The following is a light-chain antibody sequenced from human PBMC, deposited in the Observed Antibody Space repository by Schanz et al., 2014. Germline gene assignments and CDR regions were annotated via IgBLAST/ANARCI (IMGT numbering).Light chain of an antibody. Sequence: EILLTQSPVTLSVSPGERVTLFCRASQSVGRNLAWYQQKPGQAPRLLIYGASTRATGIPARFSGSGSGTDFTLTISSLEPEDFAVYYCQQRSNWPALTFGGGTKVEIK. CDR3: QQRSNWPALT. CDR1: QSVGRN. V-gene: IGKV3-11*01. CDR2: GAS. J-gene: IGKJ4*01.